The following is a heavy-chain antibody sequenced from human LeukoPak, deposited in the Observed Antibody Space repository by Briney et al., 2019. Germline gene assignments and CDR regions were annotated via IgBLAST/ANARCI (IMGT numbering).Heavy chain of an antibody. CDR3: ARELSGSYGYYFDY. J-gene: IGHJ4*02. Sequence: GGSLRLSCAASGFTVSSNYMSWVRQAPGKGLEWASVIYSGGSTYYADSVKGRFTISRDNSKNTLYLQMNSLRAEDTAVYYCARELSGSYGYYFDYWGQGTLVTVSS. CDR1: GFTVSSNY. V-gene: IGHV3-53*01. CDR2: IYSGGST. D-gene: IGHD1-26*01.